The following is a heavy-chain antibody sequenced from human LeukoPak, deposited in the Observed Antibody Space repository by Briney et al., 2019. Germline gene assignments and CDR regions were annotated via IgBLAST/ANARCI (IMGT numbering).Heavy chain of an antibody. J-gene: IGHJ4*02. D-gene: IGHD6-13*01. Sequence: SETLSLICTVSGDSVSSYYWSWIPQPPGKGLEWIAYIYYTGNINYNPSLKSRVTISVDTSKNQFSLNLTSVTAADTAVYYCARAGSSWSFDYWGQGTLVTVSS. CDR3: ARAGSSWSFDY. V-gene: IGHV4-59*02. CDR1: GDSVSSYY. CDR2: IYYTGNI.